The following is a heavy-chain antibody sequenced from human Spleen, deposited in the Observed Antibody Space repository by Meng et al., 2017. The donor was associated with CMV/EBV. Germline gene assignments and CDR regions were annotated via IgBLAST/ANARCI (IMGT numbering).Heavy chain of an antibody. CDR3: AREDVVAAAIRLYYYGMDV. CDR2: IKQDGSEK. V-gene: IGHV3-7*01. J-gene: IGHJ6*02. CDR1: GFTFSSSW. D-gene: IGHD2-2*02. Sequence: GGSLRLSCAASGFTFSSSWMSWVRQAPGKGLEWVANIKQDGSEKYYVDSVKGRFTISRDNAKNSLYLQMNSLRVEDTAVYYCAREDVVAAAIRLYYYGMDVWGQGTTVTVSS.